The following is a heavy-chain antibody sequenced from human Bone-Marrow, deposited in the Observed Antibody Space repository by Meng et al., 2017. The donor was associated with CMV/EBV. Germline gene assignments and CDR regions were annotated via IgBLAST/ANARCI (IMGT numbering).Heavy chain of an antibody. CDR3: ARDQDHYYDSSGYYDY. J-gene: IGHJ4*02. CDR2: ISSSSSTI. D-gene: IGHD3-22*01. Sequence: GGSLRLSCAASGFTFSSYSMNWVRQAPGKGLEWVSYISSSSSTIYYADSVKGRFTISRDNAKNSLYLQMNSLRAEDTAVYYCARDQDHYYDSSGYYDYWGQGTLVTVSS. CDR1: GFTFSSYS. V-gene: IGHV3-48*04.